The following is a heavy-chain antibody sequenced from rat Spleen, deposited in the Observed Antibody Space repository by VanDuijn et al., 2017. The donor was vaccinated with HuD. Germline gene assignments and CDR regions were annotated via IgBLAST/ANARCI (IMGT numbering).Heavy chain of an antibody. CDR2: ISTSGSRT. CDR3: TTGYGYNNFDD. D-gene: IGHD1-9*01. CDR1: GFTFSNYY. Sequence: EVQLVESGGGLVQPGRSLKLSCAASGFTFSNYYMAWVRQAPKKGLEWVATISTSGSRTYYPDSVKGRFTISRDNAKSTLYLQMNSLRSEDTATYYCTTGYGYNNFDDWGQGVMVTVSS. V-gene: IGHV5-27*01. J-gene: IGHJ2*01.